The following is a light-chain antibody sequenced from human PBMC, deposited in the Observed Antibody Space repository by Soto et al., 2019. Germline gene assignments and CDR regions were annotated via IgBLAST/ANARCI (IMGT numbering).Light chain of an antibody. CDR3: QFYDRRLTTFV. CDR2: GDN. V-gene: IGLV1-40*01. J-gene: IGLJ1*01. CDR1: SSNLGAEYD. Sequence: QPVLTHPASVPPAPGQRVAISCTGSSSNLGAEYDVHWYPQLPGTAPKRLIYGDNNRPPGVPGRCSGSKSGTSASLTITGLQPDDPAACYCQFYDRRLTTFVFGSGRKV.